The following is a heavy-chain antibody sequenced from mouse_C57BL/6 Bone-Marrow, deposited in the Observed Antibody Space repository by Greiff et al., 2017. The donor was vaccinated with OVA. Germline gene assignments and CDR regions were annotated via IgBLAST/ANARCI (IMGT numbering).Heavy chain of an antibody. Sequence: VQLQQSGPELVQPGASVKISCKASGYSFTGYYMHWVKQSHGTILDWIGYIYPYHGVSSYNQKFKGQATLTVDKASSTAYMELRSLTSEDSAVYYCARGTGFDYWGQGTTLTVSS. CDR2: IYPYHGVS. CDR3: ARGTGFDY. D-gene: IGHD3-3*01. V-gene: IGHV1-31*01. CDR1: GYSFTGYY. J-gene: IGHJ2*01.